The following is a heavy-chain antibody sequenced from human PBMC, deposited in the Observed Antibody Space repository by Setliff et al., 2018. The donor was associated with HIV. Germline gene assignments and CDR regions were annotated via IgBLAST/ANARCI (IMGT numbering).Heavy chain of an antibody. V-gene: IGHV4-4*08. J-gene: IGHJ3*01. Sequence: SETLSLTCNVSGGFISNYFWSWIRQPPGKGLEWVGYIYSSGRTNYNPSLKSRVTMSVDTSKNQFSLKLNSVTATDTALYYCARAKSYYDSSGFFPLPAAFDFWGQGTMVTVSS. CDR1: GGFISNYF. CDR2: IYSSGRT. D-gene: IGHD3-22*01. CDR3: ARAKSYYDSSGFFPLPAAFDF.